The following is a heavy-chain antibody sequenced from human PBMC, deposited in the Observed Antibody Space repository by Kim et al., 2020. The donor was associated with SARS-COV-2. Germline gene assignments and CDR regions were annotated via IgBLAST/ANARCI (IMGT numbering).Heavy chain of an antibody. CDR1: GFTFSSYS. CDR3: ARCRFRSMIGMDV. D-gene: IGHD3-22*01. CDR2: ISSSSSYI. J-gene: IGHJ6*02. V-gene: IGHV3-21*01. Sequence: GGSLRLSCAASGFTFSSYSMNWVRQAPGKGLEWVSSISSSSSYIYYADSVKGRFTISRDNAKNSLYLQMNSLRAEDTAVYYCARCRFRSMIGMDVWGQGTTVTVSS.